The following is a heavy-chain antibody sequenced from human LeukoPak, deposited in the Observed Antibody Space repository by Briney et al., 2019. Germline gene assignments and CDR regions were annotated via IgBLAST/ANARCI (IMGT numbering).Heavy chain of an antibody. J-gene: IGHJ3*02. CDR1: GFTFSSYA. Sequence: GGSLRLSCAASGFTFSSYAMHWVRQAPGKGLEYVSAISSNGGSTYYANSVKGRFTISRDNSKNTLYLQMGSLRAEDMAVYYCARGGSSGYYGAFDIWGQGTMVTVSP. CDR3: ARGGSSGYYGAFDI. V-gene: IGHV3-64*01. D-gene: IGHD3-22*01. CDR2: ISSNGGST.